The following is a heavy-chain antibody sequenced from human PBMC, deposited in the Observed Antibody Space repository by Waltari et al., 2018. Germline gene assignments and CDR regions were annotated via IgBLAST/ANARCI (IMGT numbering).Heavy chain of an antibody. Sequence: EVQLVESGGGLIQPGGSLRLSCAASGFTVRNYMSWVRQAPGKGLEWVSVIYTGGSTDYAASVKGRFTISRDNSKNTLYLQMNSLRAEDTAVYYCAKDKERWNIVATTPDYWGQGTLVTVSS. J-gene: IGHJ4*02. D-gene: IGHD5-12*01. CDR1: GFTVRNY. V-gene: IGHV3-53*01. CDR2: IYTGGST. CDR3: AKDKERWNIVATTPDY.